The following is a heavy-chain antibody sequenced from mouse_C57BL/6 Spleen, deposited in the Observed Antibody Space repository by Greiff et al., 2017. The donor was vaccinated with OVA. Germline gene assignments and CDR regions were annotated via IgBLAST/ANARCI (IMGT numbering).Heavy chain of an antibody. CDR2: INPYNGGT. J-gene: IGHJ2*01. CDR1: GYTFTDYY. CDR3: ASGTPDY. V-gene: IGHV1-19*01. D-gene: IGHD3-3*01. Sequence: VQLKESGPVLVKPGASVKMSCKASGYTFTDYYMNWVKQSHGKSLEWIGVINPYNGGTSYNQKFKGKATLTVDKSSSTAYMELNSLTSEDSAVYYCASGTPDYWGQGTTLTVSS.